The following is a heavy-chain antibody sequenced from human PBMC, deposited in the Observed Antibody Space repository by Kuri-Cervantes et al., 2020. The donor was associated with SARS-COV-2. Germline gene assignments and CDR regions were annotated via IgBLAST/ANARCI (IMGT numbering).Heavy chain of an antibody. CDR3: ARDLRLGKSLDY. V-gene: IGHV3-13*01. Sequence: GGSLRLSCAACGFTFSSYDMHWVRQATGKGLEWVSAIGTAGDTYYPDSVKGRFTISRDNSKNTLYLQMSSLRAEDTAVYYCARDLRLGKSLDYWGQGTLVTVSS. J-gene: IGHJ4*02. CDR1: GFTFSSYD. D-gene: IGHD7-27*01. CDR2: IGTAGDT.